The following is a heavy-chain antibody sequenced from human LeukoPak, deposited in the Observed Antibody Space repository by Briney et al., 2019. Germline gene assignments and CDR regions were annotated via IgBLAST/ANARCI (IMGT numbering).Heavy chain of an antibody. J-gene: IGHJ5*02. D-gene: IGHD2-2*01. CDR2: ISAYNGNT. V-gene: IGHV1-18*01. CDR1: GYTFTSYG. CDR3: ARDRDQLLHNWFDP. Sequence: GASVKVSCKASGYTFTSYGISWVRQAPGQGLEWMGWISAYNGNTNYAQKLQGRVTMTTDTSTSTAYVELSRLRSDDTAVYYCARDRDQLLHNWFDPWGQGTLVTVSS.